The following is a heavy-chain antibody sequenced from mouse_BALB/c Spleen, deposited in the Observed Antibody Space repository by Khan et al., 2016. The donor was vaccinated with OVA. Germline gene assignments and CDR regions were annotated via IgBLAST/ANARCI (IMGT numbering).Heavy chain of an antibody. J-gene: IGHJ3*01. CDR1: DYTFTNYW. CDR3: VNHGSSSAWFTY. CDR2: INPSTDYT. V-gene: IGHV1-7*01. D-gene: IGHD1-1*01. Sequence: QVQLKQSGAELAKPGASVKMSCKASDYTFTNYWMHWVKQRPGQGLEWIGYINPSTDYTEYNQTFKDKATLTADKSSSTAYMQLSSLTSEDSAVYYCVNHGSSSAWFTYWGQGTLVTVSA.